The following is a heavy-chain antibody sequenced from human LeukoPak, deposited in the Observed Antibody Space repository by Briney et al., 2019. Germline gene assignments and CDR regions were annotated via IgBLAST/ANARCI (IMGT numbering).Heavy chain of an antibody. V-gene: IGHV3-74*01. J-gene: IGHJ4*02. CDR1: GFSFSTQW. CDR3: ARDYGGAQLDS. Sequence: GGSLRLSCAASGFSFSTQWMHWVRQAPGKGLVWVSRINIDGSSTTYADSVKGRFTISRDNAKNTLYLEMNNLRAEDTAVYYCARDYGGAQLDSWGQGTLVTVSS. CDR2: INIDGSST. D-gene: IGHD3-10*01.